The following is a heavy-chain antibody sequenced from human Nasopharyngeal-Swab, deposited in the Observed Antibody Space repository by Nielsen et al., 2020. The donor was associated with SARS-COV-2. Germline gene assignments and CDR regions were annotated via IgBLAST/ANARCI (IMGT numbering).Heavy chain of an antibody. CDR1: GYTLTSYY. V-gene: IGHV1-46*01. CDR3: ARDLGYCSSTSCSDAFDI. Sequence: ASVKVSCKASGYTLTSYYMHWVRQAPGQGLEWMGIINPSGGSTSYAQKFQGRVTMTRDTSTSTVYMELSSLRSEDTAMYYCARDLGYCSSTSCSDAFDIWGQGTMVTVSS. J-gene: IGHJ3*02. D-gene: IGHD2-2*01. CDR2: INPSGGST.